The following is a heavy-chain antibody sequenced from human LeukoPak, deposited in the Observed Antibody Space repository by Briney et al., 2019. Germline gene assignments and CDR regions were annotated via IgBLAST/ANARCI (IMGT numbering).Heavy chain of an antibody. D-gene: IGHD3-10*01. V-gene: IGHV4-34*01. CDR3: AREGKRVRGVIISWFDP. CDR2: INHSGST. CDR1: GGSFSGYY. Sequence: SETLSLTCAVYGGSFSGYYWSWIRQPPGKGLEWIGEINHSGSTNYNPSLESRVTISVDTSKNQFSLKLSSVTAADTAVYYCAREGKRVRGVIISWFDPWGQGTLVTVSS. J-gene: IGHJ5*02.